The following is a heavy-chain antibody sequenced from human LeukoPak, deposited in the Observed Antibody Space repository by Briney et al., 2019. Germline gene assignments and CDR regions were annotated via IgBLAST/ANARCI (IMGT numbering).Heavy chain of an antibody. CDR2: INHSGST. CDR3: ARKDVVVAAKSFDY. Sequence: SETLSLTCAVYGGSFSSYYWSWIRQPPGKGLEWIGEINHSGSTNYNPPLKSRVTISVDTSKNQFSLKLSSVTAADTAVYYCARKDVVVAAKSFDYWGQGTLVTVSS. J-gene: IGHJ4*02. V-gene: IGHV4-34*01. CDR1: GGSFSSYY. D-gene: IGHD2-15*01.